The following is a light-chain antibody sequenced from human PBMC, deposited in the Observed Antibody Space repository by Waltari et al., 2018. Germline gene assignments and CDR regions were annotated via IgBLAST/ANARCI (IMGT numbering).Light chain of an antibody. CDR1: SSDVGGYNY. CDR3: SSYTSSSTWV. V-gene: IGLV2-14*01. CDR2: EVS. Sequence: QSALTQPASVSGSPGQSITISCTGTSSDVGGYNYVSWYQQHPGKAPKRMIYEVSNRPSGVSNRFSGSKSGNTASLTISGLQAEDEADYYCSSYTSSSTWVFGRGTKLTVL. J-gene: IGLJ3*02.